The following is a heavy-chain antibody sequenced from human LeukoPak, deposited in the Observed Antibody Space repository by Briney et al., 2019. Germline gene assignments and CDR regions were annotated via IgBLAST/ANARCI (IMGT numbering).Heavy chain of an antibody. V-gene: IGHV1-24*01. Sequence: ASVKVSCKVSGYTLTELSMHWVRQAPGKGLERMGGFDPEDGETIYAQKFQGRVTMTEDTSTDTAYMELSSLRSEDTAVYYCATPTALIEVGATRNDAFDIWGQGTMVTVSS. CDR2: FDPEDGET. CDR1: GYTLTELS. D-gene: IGHD1-26*01. J-gene: IGHJ3*02. CDR3: ATPTALIEVGATRNDAFDI.